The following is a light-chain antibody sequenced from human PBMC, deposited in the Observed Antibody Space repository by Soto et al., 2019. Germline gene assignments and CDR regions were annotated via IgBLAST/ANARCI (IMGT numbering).Light chain of an antibody. V-gene: IGKV1-5*03. CDR1: QSVNNW. CDR3: QQYNSYSWT. CDR2: KAS. Sequence: DIQMTQSPSTLSASVGDRVTITCRASQSVNNWLAWYQQKPGKAPKLLIYKASTFQTGVPSRFSGSGSGPEFTLTISSLQPVDAVTYYCQQYNSYSWTFVKGTKVEI. J-gene: IGKJ1*01.